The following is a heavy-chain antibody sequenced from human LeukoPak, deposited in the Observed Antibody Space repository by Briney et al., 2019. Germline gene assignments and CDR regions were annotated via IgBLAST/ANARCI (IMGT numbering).Heavy chain of an antibody. D-gene: IGHD2-15*01. CDR1: GGSFSGYY. CDR2: INHSGST. Sequence: SETLSLTCAVYGGSFSGYYWNWIRQPPGKGLEWIGEINHSGSTNDKPSLKSRVTISVATSKNQFSLKRSCVTAADTAVYYCARGLSWGSCYIDYWGQGTLVTVSS. J-gene: IGHJ4*02. V-gene: IGHV4-34*01. CDR3: ARGLSWGSCYIDY.